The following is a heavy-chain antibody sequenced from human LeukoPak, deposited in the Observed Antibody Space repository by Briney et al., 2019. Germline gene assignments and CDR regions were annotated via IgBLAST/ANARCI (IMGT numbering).Heavy chain of an antibody. CDR3: ARAPWGNWNYFHWFDP. D-gene: IGHD1-7*01. J-gene: IGHJ5*02. CDR2: IIPIFGTA. CDR1: GGTFSSYA. V-gene: IGHV1-69*06. Sequence: SVKVSCKASGGTFSSYAISWVRQAPGQGLEWMGGIIPIFGTANYAQKFQGRVTITADKSTSTAYMELSSLRSEDTAVYYCARAPWGNWNYFHWFDPWGQGTLVTVSS.